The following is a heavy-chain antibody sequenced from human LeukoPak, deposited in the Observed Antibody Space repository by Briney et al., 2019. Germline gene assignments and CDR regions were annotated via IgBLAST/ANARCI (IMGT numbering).Heavy chain of an antibody. J-gene: IGHJ5*02. D-gene: IGHD3-16*01. CDR2: VTGPGDTT. CDR3: AKGAEIDL. V-gene: IGHV3-23*01. Sequence: PGGSLRLSCAPSGFTFTNYAMNWLRQAPGKGLEWVSAVTGPGDTTYYADSVKGRFFMSREDSKTTVYLQMNSLRAEDTAIYYCAKGAEIDLWGQGTLVTVSS. CDR1: GFTFTNYA.